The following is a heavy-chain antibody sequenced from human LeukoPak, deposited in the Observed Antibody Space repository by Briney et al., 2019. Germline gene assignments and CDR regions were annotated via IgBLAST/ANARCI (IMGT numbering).Heavy chain of an antibody. CDR1: GGTFSSYA. J-gene: IGHJ4*02. V-gene: IGHV1-69*13. CDR2: IIPIFGTA. Sequence: SVKVSCKASGGTFSSYAISWVRQAPGQGLEWMGGIIPIFGTANYAQKFQGRVTITADESTSTAYMELSSLRSEDTAVYYCARDYIAAAGNFDYWGQGTLVTVSS. D-gene: IGHD6-13*01. CDR3: ARDYIAAAGNFDY.